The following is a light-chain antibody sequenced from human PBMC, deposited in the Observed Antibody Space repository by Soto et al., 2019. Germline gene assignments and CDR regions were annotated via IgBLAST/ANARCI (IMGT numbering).Light chain of an antibody. CDR1: QSVTTY. J-gene: IGKJ5*01. Sequence: EIVLTQSPATLSLSPGERATLSCGSSQSVTTYLAWYQQKPGQAPRLLIYDASNRATGIPARFSGSGSGTDFTLTISSLEPEDFAVYYCQQRSNGTPITFGQGTRLEIK. V-gene: IGKV3-11*01. CDR2: DAS. CDR3: QQRSNGTPIT.